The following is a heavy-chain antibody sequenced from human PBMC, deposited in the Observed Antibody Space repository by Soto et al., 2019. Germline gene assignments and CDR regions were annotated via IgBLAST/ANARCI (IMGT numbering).Heavy chain of an antibody. J-gene: IGHJ4*02. CDR2: ISSSSSYI. CDR1: GFTFSSYS. V-gene: IGHV3-21*01. CDR3: ASDPSGSGEKDIVVVPAAHPPRNIDY. D-gene: IGHD2-2*01. Sequence: EVQLVESGGGLVKPGGSLRLSCAASGFTFSSYSMNWVRQAPGKGLEWVSSISSSSSYIYYADSVKGRFTISRDNAKNSLYLQMNSLRAEDTAVYYCASDPSGSGEKDIVVVPAAHPPRNIDYWGQGTLVTVSS.